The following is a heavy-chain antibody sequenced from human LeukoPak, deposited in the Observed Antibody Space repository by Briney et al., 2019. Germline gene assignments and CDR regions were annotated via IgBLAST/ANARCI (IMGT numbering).Heavy chain of an antibody. V-gene: IGHV3-23*01. D-gene: IGHD6-6*01. Sequence: GGSLRLSCAASGFTFRSYAMSWVRQAPGKGLEWVSGISGSGDSGCTTYYADSVKGRFTISRDNSKNTLYLQMNTLKVEDTAVYYCAKDPNSSSGRTNWFDPWGQGTLVTVSS. J-gene: IGHJ5*02. CDR3: AKDPNSSSGRTNWFDP. CDR1: GFTFRSYA. CDR2: ISGSGDSGCTT.